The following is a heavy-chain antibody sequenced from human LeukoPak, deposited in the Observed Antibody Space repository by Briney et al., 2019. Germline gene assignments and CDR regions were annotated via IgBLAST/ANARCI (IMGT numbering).Heavy chain of an antibody. V-gene: IGHV4-39*01. D-gene: IGHD6-13*01. CDR1: GGSISSSSYY. CDR3: ARHTLGIAAAGKWFDP. J-gene: IGHJ5*02. CDR2: MYYSGST. Sequence: SETLSLTCTASGGSISSSSYYWGWIRQPPGKGLEWIGSMYYSGSTYYNPSLKSRVTISVDTSKNQFSLKLSSVTAADTAVYYCARHTLGIAAAGKWFDPWGQGTLVTVSS.